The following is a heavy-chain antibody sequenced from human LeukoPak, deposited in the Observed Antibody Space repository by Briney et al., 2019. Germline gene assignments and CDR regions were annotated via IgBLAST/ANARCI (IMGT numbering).Heavy chain of an antibody. CDR3: RGSSKTLDY. J-gene: IGHJ4*02. Sequence: PGGALRLSCAASGFTLSNAWMSWVRQAPGKGLEWVGRIKSKTDGGTTDYAAPVKGRCTISSDDSKNTLYLQMNSLKSEDTAVYYCRGSSKTLDYWGQGTLVTVSS. CDR2: IKSKTDGGTT. V-gene: IGHV3-15*01. CDR1: GFTLSNAW. D-gene: IGHD1-26*01.